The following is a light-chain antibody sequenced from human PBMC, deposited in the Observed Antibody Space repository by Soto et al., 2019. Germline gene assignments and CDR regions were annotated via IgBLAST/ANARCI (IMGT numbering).Light chain of an antibody. V-gene: IGKV1-39*01. CDR2: DAS. CDR3: QQGYSNPLP. J-gene: IGKJ4*01. Sequence: DIQMTQSPSSLSASVGGRVTITCRASQSISSYLNWYQQNPGQAPKLLIYDASSLQSGVPSRFSGSVSGTDFTLTINTLHTEDFATYYCQQGYSNPLPFGGGTNVEVE. CDR1: QSISSY.